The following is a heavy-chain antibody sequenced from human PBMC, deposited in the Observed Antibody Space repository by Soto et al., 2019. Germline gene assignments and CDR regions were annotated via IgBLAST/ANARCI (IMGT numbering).Heavy chain of an antibody. CDR3: ARDGFNINYYYGMDV. J-gene: IGHJ6*02. CDR2: ISAYNGNT. CDR1: GYTFTSYG. V-gene: IGHV1-18*01. Sequence: GASVKVSCKASGYTFTSYGISWVRQAPGQGLEWMGWISAYNGNTNYAQKLQGRVTMTTDTSTSTAYMELRSLRSDDTAVYYCARDGFNINYYYGMDVWGQGTTVTVSS.